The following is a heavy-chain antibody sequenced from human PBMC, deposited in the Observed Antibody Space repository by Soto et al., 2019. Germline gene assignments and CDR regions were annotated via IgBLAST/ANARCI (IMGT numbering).Heavy chain of an antibody. D-gene: IGHD2-2*01. CDR3: AVSRDGYSMDV. J-gene: IGHJ6*02. CDR2: IYYSGST. CDR1: GGSISSGGYY. V-gene: IGHV4-31*03. Sequence: SETLSLTCTVSGGSISSGGYYWSWIRQHPGKGLEWIGYIYYSGSTYYNPPLKSRVTISVDTSKDQFSLKLSSVTAADTAVYYCAVSRDGYSMDVWGQGTTVTVSS.